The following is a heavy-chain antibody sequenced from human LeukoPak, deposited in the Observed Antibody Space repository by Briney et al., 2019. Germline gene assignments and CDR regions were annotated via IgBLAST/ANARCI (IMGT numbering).Heavy chain of an antibody. V-gene: IGHV1-69*13. D-gene: IGHD3-3*01. CDR2: IIPIFGTA. Sequence: SVKVSCKASGGTFSSYAISWVRQAPGQGLEWMGGIIPIFGTANYAQKFQARVTITAEESTSTAYMELSSLRSEDTAVYYCARGLHHYDFWSGYDYWGQGTLVTVSS. CDR3: ARGLHHYDFWSGYDY. CDR1: GGTFSSYA. J-gene: IGHJ4*02.